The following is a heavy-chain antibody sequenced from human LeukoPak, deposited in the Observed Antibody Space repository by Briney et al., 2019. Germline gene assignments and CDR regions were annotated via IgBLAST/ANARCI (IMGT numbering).Heavy chain of an antibody. J-gene: IGHJ5*02. D-gene: IGHD3-10*01. CDR2: IYYSGST. CDR1: GGSISSGGYY. CDR3: ARELPGNNWFDP. V-gene: IGHV4-31*03. Sequence: SATLSLTCTVSGGSISSGGYYWSWIRQHPGQGLEWIGYIYYSGSTYYNPSLKSRVTISVDTSKNQFSLKLSSVTAADTAVYYCARELPGNNWFDPWGQGTLVTVSS.